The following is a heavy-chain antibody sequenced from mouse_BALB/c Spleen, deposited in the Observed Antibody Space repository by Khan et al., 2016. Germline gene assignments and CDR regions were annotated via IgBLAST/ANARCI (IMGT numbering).Heavy chain of an antibody. CDR2: IDPANGNT. J-gene: IGHJ2*01. D-gene: IGHD1-1*01. Sequence: VQLQQSGAELVKPGASVKLSCTASGFNIKDTYMHWVKQRPEQGLEWMGRIDPANGNTKYDAKFQGKATITADTSSNTAYLQLSSLTSEDTAVYYCAGDGSRLWGQGSTLTVSS. V-gene: IGHV14-3*02. CDR3: AGDGSRL. CDR1: GFNIKDTY.